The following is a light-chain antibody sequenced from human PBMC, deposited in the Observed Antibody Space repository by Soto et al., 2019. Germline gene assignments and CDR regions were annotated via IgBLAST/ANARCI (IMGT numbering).Light chain of an antibody. J-gene: IGKJ1*01. CDR3: QQYNSYSGT. CDR2: GAS. Sequence: DIQMTQSPSTLSASVGDRVTITCRASQTINKWLAWYQQRPGEAPKLLVHGASTFHSGVPSRFSGSGSGTEFTLTINSLQPDDFATYYCQQYNSYSGTFGQGTKVEIK. CDR1: QTINKW. V-gene: IGKV1-5*03.